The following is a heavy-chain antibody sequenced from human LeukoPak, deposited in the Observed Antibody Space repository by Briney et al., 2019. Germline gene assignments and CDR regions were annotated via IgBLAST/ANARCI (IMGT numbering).Heavy chain of an antibody. J-gene: IGHJ5*02. CDR3: ARDYGQQLSNWFDP. V-gene: IGHV3-23*01. D-gene: IGHD6-13*01. CDR2: ISGSGDTT. Sequence: GGSLRLSCAASGFTFSSYAMSWVRQAPGKGLEWVSAISGSGDTTYYADSVKGRFTISRDNSKNTLYLQMNSLRAEDTAIYYSARDYGQQLSNWFDPWGQGTLVTVSS. CDR1: GFTFSSYA.